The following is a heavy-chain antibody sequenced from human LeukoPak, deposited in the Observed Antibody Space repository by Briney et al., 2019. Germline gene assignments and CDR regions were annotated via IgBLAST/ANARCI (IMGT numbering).Heavy chain of an antibody. D-gene: IGHD1-20*01. CDR2: IYYSGST. CDR1: GGSISSYY. Sequence: SETLSLTCTVSGGSISSYYWSWIRQPPGKGLEWIGYIYYSGSTNYNPSLKSRVTISVDTSKNQFSLKLSSVTAADTAVYYCARAQGDNWNDGGDWFDPWGQGTLVTVSS. V-gene: IGHV4-59*01. J-gene: IGHJ5*02. CDR3: ARAQGDNWNDGGDWFDP.